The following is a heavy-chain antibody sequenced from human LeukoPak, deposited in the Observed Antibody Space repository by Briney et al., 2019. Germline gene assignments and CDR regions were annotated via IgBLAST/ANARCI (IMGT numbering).Heavy chain of an antibody. Sequence: PGRSLRLSCAASGFTFSSYGMHWVRQAPGKGLEWVASIWYDGSNKYYAHSVKGRFTISRDNSKNTLYLQMNSLRAEDTAVYYCAKDRVVCYYDSSGIDYWGQGTLVTVSS. CDR3: AKDRVVCYYDSSGIDY. V-gene: IGHV3-33*06. D-gene: IGHD3-22*01. J-gene: IGHJ4*02. CDR1: GFTFSSYG. CDR2: IWYDGSNK.